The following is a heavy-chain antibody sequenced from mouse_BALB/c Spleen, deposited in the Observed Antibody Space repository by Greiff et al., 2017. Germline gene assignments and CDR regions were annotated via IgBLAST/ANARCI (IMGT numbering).Heavy chain of an antibody. CDR3: ARYYYGYFDY. Sequence: EVHLVESGGGLVQPGGSLKLSCAASGFTFSSFGMHWVRQAPEKGLEWVAYISSGSSTIYYADTVKGRFTISRDNPKNTLFLQMTSLRSEDTAMYYCARYYYGYFDYWGQGTTLTVSS. CDR1: GFTFSSFG. D-gene: IGHD1-1*01. V-gene: IGHV5-17*02. J-gene: IGHJ2*01. CDR2: ISSGSSTI.